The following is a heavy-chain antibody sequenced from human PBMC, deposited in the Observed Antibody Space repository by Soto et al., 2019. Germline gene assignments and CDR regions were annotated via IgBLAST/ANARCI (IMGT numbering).Heavy chain of an antibody. D-gene: IGHD6-19*01. Sequence: VLLRLSCRASGVTFCGYAMHCVRQAPGKGLEWVSVIRGSGDSTYYADSVKGRFTISRDNSKNTLYLQMKSLRAEDTAVYYCASRTSGWYFDYWGQGTVVTVS. CDR3: ASRTSGWYFDY. CDR2: IRGSGDST. V-gene: IGHV3-23*01. J-gene: IGHJ4*02. CDR1: GVTFCGYA.